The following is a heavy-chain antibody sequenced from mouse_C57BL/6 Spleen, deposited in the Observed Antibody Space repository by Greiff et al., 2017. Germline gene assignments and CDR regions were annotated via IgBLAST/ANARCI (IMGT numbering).Heavy chain of an antibody. D-gene: IGHD1-1*01. V-gene: IGHV1-80*01. J-gene: IGHJ2*01. CDR3: ARRGSNYFDY. Sequence: VQLQQSGAELVKPGASVKISCKASGYAFSSYWMYWVKQRPGQGLEWIGQIYPGDGDTNYNGKFKGKATLTADKSSSTAYMQLSSLASEDSAVYFCARRGSNYFDYWGQGTTLTVSS. CDR2: IYPGDGDT. CDR1: GYAFSSYW.